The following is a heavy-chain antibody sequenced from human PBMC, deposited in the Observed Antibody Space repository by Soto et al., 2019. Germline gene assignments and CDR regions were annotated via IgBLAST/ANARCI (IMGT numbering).Heavy chain of an antibody. D-gene: IGHD6-19*01. CDR3: ARAVGVGAVAADY. Sequence: QLQLQESGSGLVKPSQTLSLTCAVSGGSISSGGYSWSWIRQPPGKGLEWIGYIYHSGSTYYNPSLKSLVTISVDRSKNQFSLKLSSVTAADTAVYYCARAVGVGAVAADYWGQGTLVTVSS. V-gene: IGHV4-30-2*01. CDR2: IYHSGST. CDR1: GGSISSGGYS. J-gene: IGHJ4*01.